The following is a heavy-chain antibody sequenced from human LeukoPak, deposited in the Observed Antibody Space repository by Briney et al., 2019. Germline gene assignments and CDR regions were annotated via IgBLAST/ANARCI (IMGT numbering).Heavy chain of an antibody. CDR3: ARRNSWSGHSFDY. CDR2: IYYSGST. Sequence: SETLSLTCTVSGGSISSGGYYWSWIRQHPGKGLEWIGYIYYSGSTYYNPSLKSRVTISVDTSKKQFSLKLSSVTAADTAVYYCARRNSWSGHSFDYWGQGTLVTVAS. J-gene: IGHJ4*02. CDR1: GGSISSGGYY. D-gene: IGHD3-3*01. V-gene: IGHV4-31*03.